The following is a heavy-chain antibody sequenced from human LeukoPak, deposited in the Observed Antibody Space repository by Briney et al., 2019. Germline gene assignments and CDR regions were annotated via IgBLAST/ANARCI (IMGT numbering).Heavy chain of an antibody. V-gene: IGHV4-39*01. CDR3: ARTQEHGSSTSCFDY. Sequence: SETLSLTCTVSGGSISSSSYYWGWIRQPPGKGLKWIVSIYYSGSTYYNPSLKSRVTISVDTSKNQFSLKLSSVTAADTAVYYCARTQEHGSSTSCFDYWGQGTLVTVSS. CDR2: IYYSGST. J-gene: IGHJ4*02. CDR1: GGSISSSSYY. D-gene: IGHD2-2*01.